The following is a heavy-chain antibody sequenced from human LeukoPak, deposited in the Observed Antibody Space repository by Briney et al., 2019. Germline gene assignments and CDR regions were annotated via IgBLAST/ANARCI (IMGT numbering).Heavy chain of an antibody. CDR3: AREEGIAAAGALEY. Sequence: SETLSLTSSVPIDSITNYYWSWIRQPPGKGLEWIGFIYHSGNTNKNPSLTTRVTMSVDTSKTQITLRLSSVTAADTAVYYCAREEGIAAAGALEYWGQGILVTVSS. V-gene: IGHV4-59*01. CDR2: IYHSGNT. D-gene: IGHD6-13*01. CDR1: IDSITNYY. J-gene: IGHJ4*02.